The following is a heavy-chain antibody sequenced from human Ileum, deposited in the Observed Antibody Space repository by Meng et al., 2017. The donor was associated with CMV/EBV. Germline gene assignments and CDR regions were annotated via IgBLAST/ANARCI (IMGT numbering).Heavy chain of an antibody. CDR3: ARGATSGQADY. CDR1: GFTFSTFW. J-gene: IGHJ4*02. CDR2: INPDGSYT. V-gene: IGHV3-74*01. Sequence: EVQLVESGGGLVQPGGSLRLSCATSGFTFSTFWMHWVRQVPGKGLFWVSRINPDGSYTNYADSVKGRFTMSRDNAKNTLYLQVDSLTAEDTAVYYCARGATSGQADYYGPGTLVTVS. D-gene: IGHD6-19*01.